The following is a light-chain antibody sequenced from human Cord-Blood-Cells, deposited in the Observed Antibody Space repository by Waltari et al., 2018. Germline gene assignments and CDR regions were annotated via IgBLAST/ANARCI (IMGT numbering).Light chain of an antibody. V-gene: IGKV1-33*01. CDR2: DAS. CDR1: QDMSNY. CDR3: QQYDNLRN. Sequence: DIPMTQSPSSLSASVGDRVTITCQTSQDMSNYLNWYQQKPGKAHKLLIYDASTLDTGVPSRFGGRGSGTDFTYTSSSVQPKDIATYYGQQYDNLRNFGGGTKVEIK. J-gene: IGKJ4*01.